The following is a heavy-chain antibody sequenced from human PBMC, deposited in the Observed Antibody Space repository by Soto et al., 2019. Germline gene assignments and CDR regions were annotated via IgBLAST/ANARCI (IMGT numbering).Heavy chain of an antibody. D-gene: IGHD2-15*01. CDR1: GLIVNNDY. CDR3: ARDPGYCSGGICYRYMDV. CDR2: IHSGNSA. V-gene: IGHV3-53*04. J-gene: IGHJ6*03. Sequence: EMQLVESGGSLVNPGGSLRLSCAASGLIVNNDYMNWVRQAPGKGLEWVSVIHSGNSASYADSVMGRFTISRHNSKNMVYLQMNSLRAEDTAVYYCARDPGYCSGGICYRYMDVWGKGTTVTVSS.